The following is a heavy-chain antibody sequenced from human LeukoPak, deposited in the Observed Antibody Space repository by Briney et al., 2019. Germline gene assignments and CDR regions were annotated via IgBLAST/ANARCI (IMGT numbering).Heavy chain of an antibody. Sequence: GRSLRLSCSASAFTFSSYGMQWVRQAPGRGLEWVAVIWYDGSNKYYADYVKGRFTISRDNSKNTLYLQMNSLRAEDTAVYYCARDAPDYYYGMDVWGQGTTVTVSS. CDR2: IWYDGSNK. CDR1: AFTFSSYG. V-gene: IGHV3-33*01. J-gene: IGHJ6*02. CDR3: ARDAPDYYYGMDV.